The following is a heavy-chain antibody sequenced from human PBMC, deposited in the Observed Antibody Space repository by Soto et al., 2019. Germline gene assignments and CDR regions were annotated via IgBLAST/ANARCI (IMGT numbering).Heavy chain of an antibody. Sequence: VQLVESGGGLVKPGGSLRLSCAASGFTFSNAWMSWVRQAPGKGLEWVGRIKSKTDGGTTDYAAPVKGRFTISRDDSKNTLYLQMNSLKTEDTAVYYCTTDHHSRYYYYYYGMDVWGQGTTVTVSS. J-gene: IGHJ6*02. D-gene: IGHD2-21*01. V-gene: IGHV3-15*01. CDR1: GFTFSNAW. CDR2: IKSKTDGGTT. CDR3: TTDHHSRYYYYYYGMDV.